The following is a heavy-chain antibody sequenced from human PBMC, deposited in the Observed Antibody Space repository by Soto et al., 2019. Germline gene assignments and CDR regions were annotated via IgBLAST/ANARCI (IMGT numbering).Heavy chain of an antibody. Sequence: RRLSCAASGFTFSSYGMHWVRQAPGKGLEWVAVIWYDGSNKYYADSVKGRFTISRDNSKNTLYLQMNSLRAEDTAVYYCARDLSVGAPHYYFDYWGQGTLVTVSS. CDR2: IWYDGSNK. J-gene: IGHJ4*02. CDR1: GFTFSSYG. V-gene: IGHV3-33*01. D-gene: IGHD1-26*01. CDR3: ARDLSVGAPHYYFDY.